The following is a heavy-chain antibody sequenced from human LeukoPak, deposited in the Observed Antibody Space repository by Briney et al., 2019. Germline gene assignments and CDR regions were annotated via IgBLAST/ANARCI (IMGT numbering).Heavy chain of an antibody. J-gene: IGHJ6*03. CDR1: GFTFDAYA. CDR2: IYWDSYKL. D-gene: IGHD2-15*01. Sequence: PGRSLRLSCAAPGFTFDAYAMNWVRQAPGKGLEGVSGIYWDSYKLGYEDSVRGRITISRANAKNYLSLQMNSTKDEDMAYYYCAKGVVTSYHYHMHVWGKGTTVIVSS. V-gene: IGHV3-9*03. CDR3: AKGVVTSYHYHMHV.